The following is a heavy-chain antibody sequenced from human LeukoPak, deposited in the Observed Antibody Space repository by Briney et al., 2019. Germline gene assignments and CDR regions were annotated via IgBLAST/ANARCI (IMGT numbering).Heavy chain of an antibody. J-gene: IGHJ6*02. CDR1: GGSPFSISYY. CDR2: IYYSGST. CDR3: ARLSLGVDMPTIDYYGLDV. Sequence: PSETLSLTCSVSGGSPFSISYYWDWIRQPPGEGLEWIGSIYYSGSTYYNPSLRSRVTISVDPSKNQFSLKLTPVTAADTAVYYCARLSLGVDMPTIDYYGLDVWGQGTTVTVSS. V-gene: IGHV4-39*01. D-gene: IGHD5-24*01.